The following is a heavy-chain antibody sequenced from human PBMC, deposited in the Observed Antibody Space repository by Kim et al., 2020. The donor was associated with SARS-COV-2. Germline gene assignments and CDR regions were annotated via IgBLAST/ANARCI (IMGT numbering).Heavy chain of an antibody. Sequence: SVKVSCKASGGTFSSYAISWVRQAPGQGLEWMGGIIPIFGTANYAQKFQGRVTITADESTSTAYMELSSLRSEDTAVYYCAREMGGDDSSGGDYWGQGTLVTVSS. D-gene: IGHD3-22*01. J-gene: IGHJ4*02. CDR1: GGTFSSYA. CDR3: AREMGGDDSSGGDY. V-gene: IGHV1-69*13. CDR2: IIPIFGTA.